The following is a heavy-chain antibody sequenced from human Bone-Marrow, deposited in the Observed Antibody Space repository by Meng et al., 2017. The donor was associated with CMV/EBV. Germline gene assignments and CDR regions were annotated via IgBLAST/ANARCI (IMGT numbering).Heavy chain of an antibody. CDR1: GYTFTGYY. D-gene: IGHD3-22*01. V-gene: IGHV1-2*02. J-gene: IGHJ4*02. CDR3: TRPLYYDSSGYHWGY. Sequence: ASVKVSCKASGYTFTGYYMHWVRQAPGQGLEWMGWINPNSGGTNYAQKFQGRVTMTRDTSISTAYMELSSPRSEDTAVYYCTRPLYYDSSGYHWGYWGQGTLVTVSS. CDR2: INPNSGGT.